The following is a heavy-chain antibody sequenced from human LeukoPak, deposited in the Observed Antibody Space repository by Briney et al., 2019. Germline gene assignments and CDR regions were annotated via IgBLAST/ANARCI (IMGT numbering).Heavy chain of an antibody. CDR3: VKVSQSDFWTGPFDS. Sequence: GGSLRLSCSASGFTFSNYPMHWVRQAPGKRLEYVSAISGNGANTYYADSVKGRFTISRDNSKNTLYFQMISLTPEDTAVYYCVKVSQSDFWTGPFDSWGQGTLVTVSS. V-gene: IGHV3-64D*06. CDR1: GFTFSNYP. D-gene: IGHD3/OR15-3a*01. J-gene: IGHJ5*01. CDR2: ISGNGANT.